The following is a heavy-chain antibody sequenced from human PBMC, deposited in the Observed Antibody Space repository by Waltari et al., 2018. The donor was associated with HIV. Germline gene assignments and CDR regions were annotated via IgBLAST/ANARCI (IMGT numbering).Heavy chain of an antibody. CDR1: GFTVSSSS. CDR3: ARANYDFRYYFRY. Sequence: EVQVVETGGGLIQPGGSLRLSCVASGFTVSSSSMSRARKALGKGLEGVSIINNDGTTYYTDSVKGRFTISRDNSKNTLYLQMNSLRAEDTALYYCARANYDFRYYFRYWGQGTLLTVSS. CDR2: INNDGTT. V-gene: IGHV3-53*02. D-gene: IGHD3-3*01. J-gene: IGHJ4*02.